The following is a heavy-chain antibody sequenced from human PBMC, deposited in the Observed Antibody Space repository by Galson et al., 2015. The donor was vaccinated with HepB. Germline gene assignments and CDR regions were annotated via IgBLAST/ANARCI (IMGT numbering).Heavy chain of an antibody. J-gene: IGHJ4*02. CDR3: VKNGAYCLES. CDR2: IYLRGGA. CDR1: GASIDSRDW. V-gene: IGHV4/OR15-8*01. Sequence: ETLSLTCAVSGASIDSRDWWSWVRQSPGKGLEWIGQIYLRGGASYAPALEGRATISADRSKNQLSLRLTSVTAADTAVYYCVKNGAYCLESWGPGSLVTVSS. D-gene: IGHD2-15*01.